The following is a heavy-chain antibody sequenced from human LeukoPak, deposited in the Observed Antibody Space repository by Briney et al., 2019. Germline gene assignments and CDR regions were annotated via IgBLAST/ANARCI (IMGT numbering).Heavy chain of an antibody. CDR2: IIPIFGPA. J-gene: IGHJ5*02. D-gene: IGHD2-2*01. Sequence: SVKVSCKASGGTFSSYAISWVRQAPGQGLEWMGGIIPIFGPANYAQKFQGRVTITTDESTRTAYMGLASLRSEDKAVYYFARGGYQLLWYWFDPWGQGTLVTVSS. CDR3: ARGGYQLLWYWFDP. V-gene: IGHV1-69*05. CDR1: GGTFSSYA.